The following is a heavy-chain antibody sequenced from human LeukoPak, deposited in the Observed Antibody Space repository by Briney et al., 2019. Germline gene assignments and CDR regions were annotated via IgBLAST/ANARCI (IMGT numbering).Heavy chain of an antibody. CDR3: ARDLARRGVYMDV. Sequence: GGSLRLSCAASGFTFSSYSMNWVRQAPGKGLEWVSYISSSSSTIYYADSVKGRFTISRDNAKNSLYLQLKSLRAEDTAVYYCARDLARRGVYMDVWGKGTTVTVSS. CDR2: ISSSSSTI. CDR1: GFTFSSYS. D-gene: IGHD3-10*01. V-gene: IGHV3-48*04. J-gene: IGHJ6*03.